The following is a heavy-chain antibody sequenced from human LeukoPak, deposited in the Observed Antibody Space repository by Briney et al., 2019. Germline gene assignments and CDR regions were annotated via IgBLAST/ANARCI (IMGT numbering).Heavy chain of an antibody. V-gene: IGHV4-38-2*02. CDR3: ARRASSSSYHYYYYYYYMDV. D-gene: IGHD6-6*01. J-gene: IGHJ6*03. CDR2: IYHSGST. Sequence: PSETLSLTCTVSGYSISSGYYWGWIRQPPGKGLEWIGSIYHSGSTYYNPSLKSRVTISVDASKNQFSLKLSSVTAADTAVYYCARRASSSSYHYYYYYYYMDVWGKGTTVTVSS. CDR1: GYSISSGYY.